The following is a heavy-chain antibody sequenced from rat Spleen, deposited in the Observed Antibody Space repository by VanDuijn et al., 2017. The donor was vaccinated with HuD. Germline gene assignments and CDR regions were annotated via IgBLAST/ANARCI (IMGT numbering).Heavy chain of an antibody. CDR2: MRYNGDT. V-gene: IGHV2-63*01. CDR3: TIHPRY. CDR1: GFTFSGYD. D-gene: IGHD3-1*01. Sequence: VQLVESGGGLVQPGRSMKLSCAASGFTFSGYDMAWVRQPPGKGLEWMGRMRYNGDTSFNSVLKSRLSISRDTSKNQVFLKMNSLQTDDTGTYYCTIHPRYWGQGVMVTVSS. J-gene: IGHJ2*01.